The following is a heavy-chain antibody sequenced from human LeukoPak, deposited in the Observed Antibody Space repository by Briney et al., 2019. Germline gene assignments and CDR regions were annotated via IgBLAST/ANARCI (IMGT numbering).Heavy chain of an antibody. V-gene: IGHV3-21*01. D-gene: IGHD6-19*01. Sequence: GGSLRLSCAASGFTFSSYWMHWVRRAPGKGLEWVSSISSSSSYIYYADSVKGRFTISRDNAKNSLYLQMNSLRAEDTAVYYCASSYSSGWYSVATYYFDYWGQGTLVTVSS. J-gene: IGHJ4*02. CDR2: ISSSSSYI. CDR1: GFTFSSYW. CDR3: ASSYSSGWYSVATYYFDY.